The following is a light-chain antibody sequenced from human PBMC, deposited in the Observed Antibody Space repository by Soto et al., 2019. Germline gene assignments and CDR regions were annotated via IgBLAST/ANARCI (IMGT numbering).Light chain of an antibody. CDR2: GAS. CDR3: QERTGWPPWT. V-gene: IGKV3-11*01. J-gene: IGKJ1*01. Sequence: EVVMTQSPATLSLSPGNTFTLSFMSNQTITSNLAWYQQKPGQAPRILIFGASGRATGIPDRFSGSGSGTDFTLTISSLEPEDFAVYYCQERTGWPPWTFGQGTKVDIK. CDR1: QTITSN.